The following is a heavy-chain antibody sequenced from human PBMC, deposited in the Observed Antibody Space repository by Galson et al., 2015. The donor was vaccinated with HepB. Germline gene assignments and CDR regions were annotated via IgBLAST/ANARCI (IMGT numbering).Heavy chain of an antibody. CDR1: GGTFSSYA. CDR3: ARGELGGWANLYYYYGMDV. D-gene: IGHD1-26*01. V-gene: IGHV1-69*13. J-gene: IGHJ6*02. Sequence: SVKVSCKASGGTFSSYAISWVRQAPGQGLEWMGGIIPIFGTANYAQKFQGRVTITADESTSTAYMELSSLRSEDTAVYYCARGELGGWANLYYYYGMDVWGQGTTVTVSS. CDR2: IIPIFGTA.